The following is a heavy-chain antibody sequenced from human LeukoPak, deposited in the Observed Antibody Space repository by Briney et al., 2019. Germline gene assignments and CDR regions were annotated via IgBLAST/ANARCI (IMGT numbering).Heavy chain of an antibody. J-gene: IGHJ4*02. CDR2: ISGSSDRT. CDR1: RFTFSSYA. V-gene: IGHV3-23*01. Sequence: GGSLRLSCAASRFTFSSYAMSWVRQAPGKGLEWVSSISGSSDRTFYADSVKGRFTISRDNSKDTLFLQMNTLRAEDTAVYYCVGFDYWGQGTLVTVSS. CDR3: VGFDY.